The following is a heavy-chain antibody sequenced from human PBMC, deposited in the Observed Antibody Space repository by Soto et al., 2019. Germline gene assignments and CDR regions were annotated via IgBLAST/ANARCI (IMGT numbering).Heavy chain of an antibody. CDR3: ATSSIAARKQYDAFNI. CDR1: GYSFTSYW. D-gene: IGHD6-6*01. CDR2: IYPGDSDT. V-gene: IGHV5-51*01. J-gene: IGHJ3*02. Sequence: EVQLVQSGAEVKKPGESLKISCKGSGYSFTSYWIGWVRQMPGKGLKWMGIIYPGDSDTRYSPSFQGQVTISSDKSISTAYLQWSSLKASDTAMYYCATSSIAARKQYDAFNIWGQGTMVTVSS.